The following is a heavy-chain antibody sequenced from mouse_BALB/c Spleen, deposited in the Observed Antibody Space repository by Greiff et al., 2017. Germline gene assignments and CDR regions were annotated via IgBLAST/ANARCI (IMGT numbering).Heavy chain of an antibody. CDR1: GYTFTDYW. CDR2: IDTSDSYT. J-gene: IGHJ2*01. CDR3: ARDDGYYVLDY. Sequence: QVQLQQPGAELVMPGASVKMSCKASGYTFTDYWMHWVKQRPGQGLEWIGAIDTSDSYTSYNQKFKGKATLTVDESSSTAYMELSSLTSEDSAVYYCARDDGYYVLDYWGQGTTLTVSS. D-gene: IGHD2-3*01. V-gene: IGHV1-69*01.